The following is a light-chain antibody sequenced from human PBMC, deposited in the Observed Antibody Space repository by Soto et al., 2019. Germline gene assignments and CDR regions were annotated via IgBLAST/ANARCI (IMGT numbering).Light chain of an antibody. V-gene: IGLV3-1*01. J-gene: IGLJ2*01. CDR1: KLGDKY. CDR3: QAWDSSTDVV. CDR2: QHS. Sequence: SYELTQPPSVSVSPGQTASITCSGDKLGDKYTCWYQQKPGHSPVLVIYQHSQRPSGIPERFSGSNSGNTATLTISGTQAMDEADYYCQAWDSSTDVVFGGGTKVTVL.